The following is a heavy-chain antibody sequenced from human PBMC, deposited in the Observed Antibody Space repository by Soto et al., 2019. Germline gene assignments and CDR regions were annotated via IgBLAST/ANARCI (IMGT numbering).Heavy chain of an antibody. CDR2: INHSGST. Sequence: SETLSLTCAVYGGSFSGYYWSWIRQPPGKGLEWIGEINHSGSTNYNPSLKSRVTISVDTSKNQFSLKLSSVTAADTAVYYCARGRCSSTSCYVGWARSRTYYYYYMDVWGKGTTVTVSS. D-gene: IGHD2-2*01. J-gene: IGHJ6*03. CDR3: ARGRCSSTSCYVGWARSRTYYYYYMDV. CDR1: GGSFSGYY. V-gene: IGHV4-34*01.